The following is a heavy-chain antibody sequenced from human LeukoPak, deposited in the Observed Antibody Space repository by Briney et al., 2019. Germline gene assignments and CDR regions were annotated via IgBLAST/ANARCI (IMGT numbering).Heavy chain of an antibody. CDR3: ARDRYSSSSVGVI. D-gene: IGHD6-6*01. V-gene: IGHV3-21*01. CDR2: ISSSSSYI. Sequence: GGSLRLSCAASGFTFSSYSMNWVRQAPGKGLEWVSSISSSSSYIYYADSVKGRFTISRDNAKNSLYLQMNSLGAEDTAVYYCARDRYSSSSVGVIWGQGTLVTVSS. J-gene: IGHJ4*02. CDR1: GFTFSSYS.